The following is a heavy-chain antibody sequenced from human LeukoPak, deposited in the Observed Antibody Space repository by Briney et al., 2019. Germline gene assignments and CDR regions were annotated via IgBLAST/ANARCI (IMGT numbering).Heavy chain of an antibody. V-gene: IGHV3-7*01. CDR2: IKQDGSEK. D-gene: IGHD3-10*02. CDR1: EFTFNNYW. CDR3: AELGITMIGGV. J-gene: IGHJ6*04. Sequence: GGSLRLSCAASEFTFNNYWMSWVRQAPGKGLEWVANIKQDGSEKYYVDSVKGRFTISRDNAKNSLYLQMNSLRAEDTAVYYCAELGITMIGGVWGKGTTVTISS.